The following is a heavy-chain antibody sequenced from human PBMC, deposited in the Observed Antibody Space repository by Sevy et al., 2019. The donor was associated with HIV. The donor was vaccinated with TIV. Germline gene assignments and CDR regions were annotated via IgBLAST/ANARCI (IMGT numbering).Heavy chain of an antibody. J-gene: IGHJ4*02. Sequence: GGSLRLSCAASGFTFSSYSMNWVRQAPGKGLEWVSYISSSTIYYAASVKGRFTISRDNVKNSLYLQMNSLRAEDTAVYYCARLSGYSSSWSYFDYWGQGTLVTVSS. CDR2: ISSSTI. D-gene: IGHD6-13*01. CDR1: GFTFSSYS. CDR3: ARLSGYSSSWSYFDY. V-gene: IGHV3-48*01.